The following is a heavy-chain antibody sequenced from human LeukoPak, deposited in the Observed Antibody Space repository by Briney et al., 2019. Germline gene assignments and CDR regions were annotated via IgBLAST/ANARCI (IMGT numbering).Heavy chain of an antibody. Sequence: SETLSLTCTVSGGSTSSYYWSWIRQPPGKGLEWIGYIYYSGSTNYNPSLKSRVTISVDTSKNQFSLKLNSVTAADTAVYYCARGLLDGYTHPAAFDIWGQGTMVTVSS. J-gene: IGHJ3*02. D-gene: IGHD5-24*01. CDR2: IYYSGST. CDR1: GGSTSSYY. V-gene: IGHV4-59*01. CDR3: ARGLLDGYTHPAAFDI.